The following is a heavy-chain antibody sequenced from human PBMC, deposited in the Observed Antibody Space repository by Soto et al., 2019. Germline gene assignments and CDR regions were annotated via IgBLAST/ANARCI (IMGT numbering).Heavy chain of an antibody. Sequence: GASVKVSCKASGYTFTSYAMHWVRQAPGQRLEWMGWINAGKGNTKYSQKFQGIVTITRDTSASTAYMELSSLRDEDTAVYYCARDEVTVRSYSYGMNVWAQGTTVTVSS. CDR2: INAGKGNT. J-gene: IGHJ6*02. CDR1: GYTFTSYA. D-gene: IGHD4-4*01. CDR3: ARDEVTVRSYSYGMNV. V-gene: IGHV1-3*01.